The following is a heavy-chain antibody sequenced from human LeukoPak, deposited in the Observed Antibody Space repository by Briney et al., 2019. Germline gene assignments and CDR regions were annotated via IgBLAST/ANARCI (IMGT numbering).Heavy chain of an antibody. CDR1: GGSFSGYY. Sequence: PETLSLTCAVYGGSFSGYYWSWIRQPPGKGLEWIGEINHSGSTNYNPSLKSRVTISVDTSKNQFSLKLSSVTAADTAVYYCARGPYDFWSGYYTRWFDPWGQGTLVTVSS. J-gene: IGHJ5*02. CDR2: INHSGST. CDR3: ARGPYDFWSGYYTRWFDP. D-gene: IGHD3-3*01. V-gene: IGHV4-34*01.